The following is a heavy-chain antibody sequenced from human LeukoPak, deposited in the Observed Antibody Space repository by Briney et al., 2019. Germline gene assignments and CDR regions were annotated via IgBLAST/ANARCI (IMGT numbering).Heavy chain of an antibody. Sequence: GGSLRLSCEASGFTFSSYSMNWVRQAPGKGLEWVSSISSSSYIYYADSVKGRFTISRDNAKNSLYLQMNSLRAEDTAVYYCARSFLSIAAAATDYWGQGTLVTVSS. CDR2: ISSSSYI. D-gene: IGHD6-13*01. J-gene: IGHJ4*02. CDR3: ARSFLSIAAAATDY. CDR1: GFTFSSYS. V-gene: IGHV3-21*01.